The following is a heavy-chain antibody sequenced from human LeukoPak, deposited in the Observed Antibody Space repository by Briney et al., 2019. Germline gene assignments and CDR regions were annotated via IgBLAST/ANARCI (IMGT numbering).Heavy chain of an antibody. D-gene: IGHD2-15*01. V-gene: IGHV3-23*01. CDR3: ASGFDSVVVGLYNWLDS. J-gene: IGHJ5*01. CDR2: ISGSGGDT. CDR1: GLTFSNNA. Sequence: GGSLRLSCAASGLTFSNNAMTWVRQAPGKVLEWVSSISGSGGDTCYADSVQGRFAISRDDSRTTLYLQMNSLRAEDTAIYYCASGFDSVVVGLYNWLDSWGQGTLVTVSS.